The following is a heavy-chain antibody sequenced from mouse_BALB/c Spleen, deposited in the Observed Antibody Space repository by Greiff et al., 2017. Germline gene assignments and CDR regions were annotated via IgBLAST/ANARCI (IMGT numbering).Heavy chain of an antibody. CDR2: ISYSGST. D-gene: IGHD2-4*01. CDR1: GYSITSDYA. V-gene: IGHV3-2*02. CDR3: AHYDPYYYAMDY. Sequence: EVKLQESGPGLVKPSQSLSLTCTVTGYSITSDYAWNWIRQFPGNKLEWMGYISYSGSTSYNPSLKSRISITRDTSKNQFFLQLNSVTTEDTATYYCAHYDPYYYAMDYWGQGTSVTVSS. J-gene: IGHJ4*01.